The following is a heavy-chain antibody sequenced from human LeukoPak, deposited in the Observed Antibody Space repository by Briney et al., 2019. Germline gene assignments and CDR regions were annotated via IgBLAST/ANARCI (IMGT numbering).Heavy chain of an antibody. Sequence: GASVKVSCKASGYTFTSYGISWVRQAPGQGLEWMGWISAYNGNTNYAQKLQGRVTMTTDTSTSTAYMELRSLRSDDTAVCYCARDILLWFGESRSPFDYWGQGTLVTVSS. J-gene: IGHJ4*02. V-gene: IGHV1-18*01. D-gene: IGHD3-10*01. CDR3: ARDILLWFGESRSPFDY. CDR1: GYTFTSYG. CDR2: ISAYNGNT.